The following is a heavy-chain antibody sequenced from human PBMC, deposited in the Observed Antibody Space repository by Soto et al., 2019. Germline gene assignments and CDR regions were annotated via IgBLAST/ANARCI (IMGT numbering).Heavy chain of an antibody. Sequence: QVQLVESGGGLVKPGGSLRLSCAAYGFTFSDYYMSWIRQAPGKGLEWVSCISSSGSSTQHGDSVRGRFTISRDNAKNSLYLQMNSLRAEDTAVYFCAREDCGGDCFSRRMSAFGIWGQGAMVTVSS. CDR3: AREDCGGDCFSRRMSAFGI. J-gene: IGHJ3*02. CDR1: GFTFSDYY. V-gene: IGHV3-11*01. CDR2: ISSSGSST. D-gene: IGHD2-21*01.